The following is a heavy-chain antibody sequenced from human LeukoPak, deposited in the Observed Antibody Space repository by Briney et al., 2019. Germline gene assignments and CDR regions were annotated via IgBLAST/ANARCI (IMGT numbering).Heavy chain of an antibody. V-gene: IGHV3-23*01. J-gene: IGHJ4*01. CDR1: GFTFSSYW. D-gene: IGHD4-23*01. Sequence: AGGSLRLSCAASGFTFSSYWMSWVRQAPGKGLEWVSSLTTDGGSTEYADSVKGRFTISRDNSKNTLYLQMNSLRAEDTALYFCAKSLVRWAFDYWGRGALVSVSS. CDR2: LTTDGGST. CDR3: AKSLVRWAFDY.